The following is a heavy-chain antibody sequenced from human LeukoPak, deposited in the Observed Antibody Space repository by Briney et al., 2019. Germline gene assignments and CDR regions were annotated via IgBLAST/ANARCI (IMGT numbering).Heavy chain of an antibody. V-gene: IGHV3-7*01. Sequence: GGSLRLSCAASGFTFSSYSMNWVRQAPGKGLEWVANIKQDGSEKYYVDSVKGRFTISRDNAKNSLYLQMNSLRAEDTAVYYCARETGIDSWFDPWGQGTLVTVSS. CDR1: GFTFSSYS. J-gene: IGHJ5*02. CDR3: ARETGIDSWFDP. CDR2: IKQDGSEK. D-gene: IGHD1-1*01.